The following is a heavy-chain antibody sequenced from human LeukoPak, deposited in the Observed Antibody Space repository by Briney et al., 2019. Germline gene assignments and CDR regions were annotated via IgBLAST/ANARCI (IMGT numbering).Heavy chain of an antibody. J-gene: IGHJ3*02. CDR1: GGSISSGDYY. D-gene: IGHD3-10*01. CDR3: ARVELLWLGELSPDAFDI. Sequence: SQTLSLTCTVSGGSISSGDYYWSWIRQPPGKGLEWIGYIYYSGSTYYNPSLKSRVTISVDTSKNQFSLKLSSVTAADTAVYYCARVELLWLGELSPDAFDIWGQGTMVTVSS. V-gene: IGHV4-30-4*01. CDR2: IYYSGST.